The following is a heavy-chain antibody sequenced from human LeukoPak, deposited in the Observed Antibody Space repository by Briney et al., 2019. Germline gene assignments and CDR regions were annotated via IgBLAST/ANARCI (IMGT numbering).Heavy chain of an antibody. Sequence: VASVKVSCKASGYTFTSYGISWVRQAPGQGLEWMGGIIPIFGTANYAQKFQGRVTITADESTSTAYMELSSLRSEDTAVYYCARSYYYGSLPKPYYFDYWGQGTLVTVSS. J-gene: IGHJ4*02. CDR3: ARSYYYGSLPKPYYFDY. D-gene: IGHD3-22*01. CDR1: GYTFTSYG. CDR2: IIPIFGTA. V-gene: IGHV1-69*13.